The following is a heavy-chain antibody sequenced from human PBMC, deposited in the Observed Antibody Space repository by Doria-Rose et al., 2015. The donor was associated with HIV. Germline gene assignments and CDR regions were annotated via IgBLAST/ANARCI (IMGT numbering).Heavy chain of an antibody. CDR3: ARIKSSRWYHKYYFDF. CDR2: IFSDDDR. V-gene: IGHV2-26*01. CDR1: GVSLSSPGMG. Sequence: SGPVLVKPTETLTLTCTVSGVSLSSPGMGVSWIRQPPGKALEWLANIFSDDDRSYKTSPKSRLTISRCTSKSQVVLTMTDMDPVDTATYYCARIKSSRWYHKYYFDFWGQGTLVIVSA. J-gene: IGHJ4*02. D-gene: IGHD6-13*01.